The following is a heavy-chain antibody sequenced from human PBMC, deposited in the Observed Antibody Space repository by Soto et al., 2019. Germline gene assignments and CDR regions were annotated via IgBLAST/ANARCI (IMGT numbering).Heavy chain of an antibody. CDR3: ARQGFGPLHGLVDV. D-gene: IGHD3-10*01. J-gene: IGHJ6*02. CDR1: GGSISSYY. V-gene: IGHV4-59*08. CDR2: VHHSWGS. Sequence: QVQLQESGPGLVKPSETLSLSCTVSGGSISSYYWSWFRQSPGKRMEWIGYVHHSWGSSYNPSLQSRVAISLDTSKSQFSLMLTSVTATDTAVYYCARQGFGPLHGLVDVWGQGTTVTVSS.